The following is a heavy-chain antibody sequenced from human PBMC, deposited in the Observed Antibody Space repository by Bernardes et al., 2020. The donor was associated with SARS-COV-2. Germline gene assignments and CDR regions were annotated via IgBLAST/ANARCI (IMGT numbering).Heavy chain of an antibody. Sequence: GGSLRLSCAASGFTFSSYAMHWVRQAPGQGLEWVAVISYDGSNKYYADSVKGRFTISRDNSKNTLYLQMNSLRAEDTAVYYCARGRALLSRMDVWGQGTTVTVSS. CDR3: ARGRALLSRMDV. CDR1: GFTFSSYA. J-gene: IGHJ6*02. D-gene: IGHD3-3*01. V-gene: IGHV3-30-3*01. CDR2: ISYDGSNK.